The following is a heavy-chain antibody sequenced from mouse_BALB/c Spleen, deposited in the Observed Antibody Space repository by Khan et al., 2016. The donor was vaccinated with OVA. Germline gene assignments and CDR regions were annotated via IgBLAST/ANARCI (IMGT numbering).Heavy chain of an antibody. CDR1: GFSLTTYG. CDR2: IWSGGST. D-gene: IGHD2-4*01. J-gene: IGHJ3*01. CDR3: GRNYDYDEGLAY. Sequence: QVQLQQSGPGLVRPSQSLSITCTVSGFSLTTYGVHWVRQSPGKGLDWLGVIWSGGSTDYSAAFISRLSISKDNSKSQVFFKMNSLQPNDTAIYYCGRNYDYDEGLAYWGQGTLVTVSA. V-gene: IGHV2-2*02.